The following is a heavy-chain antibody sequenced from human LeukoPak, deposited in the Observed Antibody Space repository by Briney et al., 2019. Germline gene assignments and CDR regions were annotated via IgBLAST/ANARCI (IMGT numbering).Heavy chain of an antibody. Sequence: GGSLRLSCAASGFTVSSNYMSWVRQAPGKGLEWVSVIYSGGSTYYADSVKGRFTISRDNSKNTLYLQMNSLRAEDTAEYYCARDKNYYGSGSYYYWGQGTLVTVSS. CDR3: ARDKNYYGSGSYYY. CDR2: IYSGGST. J-gene: IGHJ4*02. V-gene: IGHV3-66*01. D-gene: IGHD3-10*01. CDR1: GFTVSSNY.